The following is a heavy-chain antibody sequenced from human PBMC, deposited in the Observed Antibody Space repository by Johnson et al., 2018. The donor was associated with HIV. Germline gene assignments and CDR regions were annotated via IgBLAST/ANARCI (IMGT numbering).Heavy chain of an antibody. V-gene: IGHV3-30*02. CDR1: GFTFNTYG. CDR3: AKESKWESRTTHAFDI. CDR2: IRYDGSNK. D-gene: IGHD1-26*01. Sequence: QVQLVESGGGVVQPGRSLRLSCAASGFTFNTYGMHWVRQAPGKGLEWVAFIRYDGSNKYYADSVKGRFTISRDNSKNTLYLQMKSLRAEDTAVYYCAKESKWESRTTHAFDIWGQGTMVTVSS. J-gene: IGHJ3*02.